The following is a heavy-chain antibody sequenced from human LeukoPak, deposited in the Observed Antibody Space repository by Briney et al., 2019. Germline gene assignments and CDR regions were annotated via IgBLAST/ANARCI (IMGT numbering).Heavy chain of an antibody. V-gene: IGHV4-59*01. J-gene: IGHJ5*02. CDR3: TRGYFSGWSDWFDP. CDR1: GGSINSYY. Sequence: SETLSLTCTVSGGSINSYYWGWIRQPPGKTLEWIGSTYHGGSTNYNPSLKSRVIISVDTSKNQFSLKLTSLTAADTAVYYCTRGYFSGWSDWFDPWGQGTLVTVSS. CDR2: TYHGGST. D-gene: IGHD2-15*01.